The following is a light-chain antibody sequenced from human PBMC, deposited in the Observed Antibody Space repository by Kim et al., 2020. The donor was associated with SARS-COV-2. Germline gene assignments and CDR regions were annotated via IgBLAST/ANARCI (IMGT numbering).Light chain of an antibody. J-gene: IGKJ4*01. V-gene: IGKV3-11*01. CDR3: QQRTDWPLT. CDR2: DAS. Sequence: VLTQSPATLSLSPGQRAILSCRASQSVSSHLAWYQQKPGQAPRLLIYDASQRAAGVPARFSGSGSGTAFTLTISSVDPEDFAVYYCQQRTDWPLTFGGGTKLEI. CDR1: QSVSSH.